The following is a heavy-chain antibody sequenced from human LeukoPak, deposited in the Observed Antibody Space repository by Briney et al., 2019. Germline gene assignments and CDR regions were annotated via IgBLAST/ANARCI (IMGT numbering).Heavy chain of an antibody. CDR1: GFTFSSYA. CDR2: ISGSGGST. Sequence: PGGSLRLSCAASGFTFSSYAMSWVRQAPGKGLEWVSGISGSGGSTNYADSVKGRFTISRDNSKNTVYLQMNSLRVADMAVYYCAKDLFVAAVLSYAFDIWGQGTMVTVSS. D-gene: IGHD6-13*01. J-gene: IGHJ3*02. V-gene: IGHV3-23*01. CDR3: AKDLFVAAVLSYAFDI.